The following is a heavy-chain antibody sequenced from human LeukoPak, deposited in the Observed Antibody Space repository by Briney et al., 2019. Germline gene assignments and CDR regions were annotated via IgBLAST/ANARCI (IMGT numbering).Heavy chain of an antibody. CDR3: ARANTMVRGVIPYY. J-gene: IGHJ4*02. CDR2: MNPNRGNT. CDR1: GYTFTSYD. V-gene: IGHV1-8*01. D-gene: IGHD3-10*01. Sequence: GASVKVSCKASGYTFTSYDINWVRQATGQGLEWMGWMNPNRGNTGYAQKFQGRVTMTRNTSISTAYMELSSLRSEATAVYYCARANTMVRGVIPYYWGQGTLVTVSS.